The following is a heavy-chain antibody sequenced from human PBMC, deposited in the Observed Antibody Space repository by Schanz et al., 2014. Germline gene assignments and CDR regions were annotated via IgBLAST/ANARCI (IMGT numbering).Heavy chain of an antibody. CDR1: GFNLRRYS. CDR3: ARRYSGRYCFDY. D-gene: IGHD1-26*01. CDR2: IRYDGSNQ. V-gene: IGHV3-30*02. Sequence: QVQLVESGGGVVQPGGSLRLSCATSGFNLRRYSMNWVRQAPGGGLEWVAFIRYDGSNQYYADSVKGRFTISRDNSRNTLYLQMDRLRDEDTAVYYCARRYSGRYCFDYWGQGTLVAVSS. J-gene: IGHJ4*02.